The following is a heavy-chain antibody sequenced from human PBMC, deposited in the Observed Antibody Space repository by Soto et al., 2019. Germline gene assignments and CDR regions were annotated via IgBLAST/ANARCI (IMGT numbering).Heavy chain of an antibody. CDR1: GFSFGTYA. J-gene: IGHJ1*01. V-gene: IGHV3-30-3*02. CDR2: ISYHGGNE. Sequence: QVQLVESGGGVVQPGRSLRLSCAASGFSFGTYAMYWVRQAPGKGLEWVAVISYHGGNEYYADSVKGRFTISRDNSKNKLYLQMNSRRAEDTAVYYCANEEHWGQGTLFTFSS. CDR3: ANEEH.